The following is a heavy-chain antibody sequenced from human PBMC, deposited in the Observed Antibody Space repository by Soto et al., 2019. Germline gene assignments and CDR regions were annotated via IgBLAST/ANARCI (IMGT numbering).Heavy chain of an antibody. V-gene: IGHV3-23*01. D-gene: IGHD3-10*01. CDR1: GFTFSSYA. CDR2: ISGSGGST. Sequence: GGSLRLSCAASGFTFSSYAMSWVRQAPGKGLEWVSAISGSGGSTYYADSVKGRFTISRDNSKNTLYLQMNSLRAEDTAVYYCAKDSPVLLWFGGEFDYWGQGTLVTVSS. J-gene: IGHJ4*02. CDR3: AKDSPVLLWFGGEFDY.